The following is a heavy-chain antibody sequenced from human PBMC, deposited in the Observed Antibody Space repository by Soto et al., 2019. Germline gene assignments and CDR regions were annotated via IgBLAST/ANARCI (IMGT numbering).Heavy chain of an antibody. Sequence: FTGFDIKKMRQDTGQGLEWMGWMNPNSGNTGYAQKFQGRVTMTRNTSISTAYMELSSLRSEDTAVYYCARGPYCSSTSCDDSYYYYDMGVWVKGT. J-gene: IGHJ6*03. CDR1: FTGFD. CDR2: MNPNSGNT. D-gene: IGHD2-2*01. CDR3: ARGPYCSSTSCDDSYYYYDMGV. V-gene: IGHV1-8*01.